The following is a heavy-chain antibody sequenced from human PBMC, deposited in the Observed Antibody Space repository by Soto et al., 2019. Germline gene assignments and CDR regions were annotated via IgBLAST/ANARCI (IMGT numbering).Heavy chain of an antibody. CDR2: IWYDGSNK. Sequence: QVQLVESGGGVVQPGRSLRLSCAASGFTFSSYGMHWVRQAPGKGLEWVAVIWYDGSNKYYADSVKGRFTISRDNSKNTLYLQMNSLRAEDTAVYYFARGGGSWPPYGMDVWGQGTTVTVSS. D-gene: IGHD6-13*01. V-gene: IGHV3-33*01. CDR1: GFTFSSYG. J-gene: IGHJ6*02. CDR3: ARGGGSWPPYGMDV.